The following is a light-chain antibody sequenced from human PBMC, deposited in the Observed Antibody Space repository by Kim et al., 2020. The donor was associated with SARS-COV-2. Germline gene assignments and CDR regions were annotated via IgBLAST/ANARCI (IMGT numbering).Light chain of an antibody. CDR2: KAS. J-gene: IGKJ2*01. CDR3: QQSKSYPYT. CDR1: QSISNR. Sequence: SASVGDRVTMTCRASQSISNRLVWYQQKPGKAPNRLIYKASSLESGVPSTFSGSGSETEFTLTISSLQPDDFATYYCQQSKSYPYTFGHGTKLEI. V-gene: IGKV1-5*03.